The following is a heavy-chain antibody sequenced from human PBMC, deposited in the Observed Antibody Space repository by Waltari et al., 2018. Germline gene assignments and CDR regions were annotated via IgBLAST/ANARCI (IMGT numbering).Heavy chain of an antibody. CDR3: ARWVRVVTHFDL. J-gene: IGHJ2*01. CDR1: GFTVRSNY. CDR2: IYSGGST. Sequence: EVQLVESGGGLLQPGGSMRLSCAASGFTVRSNYMSWVRQAPGKGLEWVSVIYSGGSTYYADSVKGRFTISRDNSKNTLYLQMNSLRAEDTAVYYCARWVRVVTHFDLWGRGTLVTVSS. V-gene: IGHV3-53*01. D-gene: IGHD2-21*02.